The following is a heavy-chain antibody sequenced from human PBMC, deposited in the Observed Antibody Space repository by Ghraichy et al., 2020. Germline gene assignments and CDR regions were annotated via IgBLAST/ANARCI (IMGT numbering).Heavy chain of an antibody. V-gene: IGHV4-39*01. Sequence: SETLSLTCTVSGGSISSSSYYWGWIRQPPGKGLEWIGSIYYSGSTYYNPSLKSRVTISVDTSKNQFSLKLSSVTAADTAVYYCARVIVPAAILFDPWGQGTLVTVSS. CDR3: ARVIVPAAILFDP. CDR2: IYYSGST. J-gene: IGHJ5*02. D-gene: IGHD2-2*01. CDR1: GGSISSSSYY.